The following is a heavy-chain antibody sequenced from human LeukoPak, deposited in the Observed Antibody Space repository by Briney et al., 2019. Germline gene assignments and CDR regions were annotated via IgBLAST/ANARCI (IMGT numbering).Heavy chain of an antibody. CDR1: GFTFRSYA. CDR2: INYGGT. CDR3: SKDHTGGDYRVRSEGY. Sequence: GGSLRLSCAASGFTFRSYAMTWVRQAPGKGLEWVSTINYGGTFYAESVKGRFTISRDNSKNTLYLQMNSLRAEDTAVYYCSKDHTGGDYRVRSEGYWGQGALVTVTP. J-gene: IGHJ4*02. D-gene: IGHD3-10*01. V-gene: IGHV3-23*01.